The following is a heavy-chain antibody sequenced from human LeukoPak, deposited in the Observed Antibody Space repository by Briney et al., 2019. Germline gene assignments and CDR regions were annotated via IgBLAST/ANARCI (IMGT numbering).Heavy chain of an antibody. Sequence: ASVKVSCKASGYTFTSYDINWVRQAPGQGLEWMGWMNPNSGNTGYAQKFQGRVTMTRNTSISTAYMELSSLRSEDTAVYYCAIVVCSSTSCYSFDYWGQGTLVTVSS. V-gene: IGHV1-8*01. D-gene: IGHD2-2*01. J-gene: IGHJ4*02. CDR2: MNPNSGNT. CDR1: GYTFTSYD. CDR3: AIVVCSSTSCYSFDY.